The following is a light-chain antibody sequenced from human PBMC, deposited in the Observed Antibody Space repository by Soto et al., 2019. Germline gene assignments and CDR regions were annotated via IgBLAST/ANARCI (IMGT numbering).Light chain of an antibody. CDR3: CSYTGTNSPYV. CDR2: DVS. V-gene: IGLV2-14*03. J-gene: IGLJ1*01. CDR1: SSDVGGYNY. Sequence: QSVLSQPASVSGSPGHSITISCAGTSSDVGGYNYVSWYQQHPGKAPKLMIYDVSNRPSGVSDRFSGSKSGNTASLIVSGLQPEDEADYYCCSYTGTNSPYVFGTGTKVTVL.